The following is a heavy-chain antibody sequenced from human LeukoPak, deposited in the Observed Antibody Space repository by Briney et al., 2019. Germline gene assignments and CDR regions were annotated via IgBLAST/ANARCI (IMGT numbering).Heavy chain of an antibody. D-gene: IGHD3-22*01. J-gene: IGHJ4*02. CDR3: AKGGERSGDSLKWRYPDY. CDR2: VSGSGGSP. V-gene: IGHV3-23*01. Sequence: GGSLRLSCSASGFTFRNYAMIWVRQAPGKGLEWVSIVSGSGGSPYYADSVKGRFTISRDNSKNTLYLQMNSLRAEDTAIYYCAKGGERSGDSLKWRYPDYWGQGTLVTVSS. CDR1: GFTFRNYA.